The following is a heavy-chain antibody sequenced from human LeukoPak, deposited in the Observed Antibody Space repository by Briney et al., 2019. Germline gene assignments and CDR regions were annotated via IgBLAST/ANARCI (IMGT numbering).Heavy chain of an antibody. CDR3: AKDRSLTLPTFERSGYYYY. Sequence: HPGGSLRLSCAASGFTFSSYAMSWVCQAPGKGLEWVSASSGSGGSTYYADSVKGRFTISRDNSKNTLYLQMNSLRAEDTALYYCAKDRSLTLPTFERSGYYYYWGQGTLVTVSS. CDR1: GFTFSSYA. V-gene: IGHV3-23*01. J-gene: IGHJ4*02. CDR2: SSGSGGST. D-gene: IGHD3-22*01.